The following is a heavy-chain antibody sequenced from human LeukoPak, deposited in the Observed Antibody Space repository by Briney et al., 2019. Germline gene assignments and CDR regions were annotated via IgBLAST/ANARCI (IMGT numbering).Heavy chain of an antibody. V-gene: IGHV3-7*01. D-gene: IGHD6-6*01. CDR1: GFTFSSYW. CDR3: ARDQEGYSSSYHYYYYYMDV. J-gene: IGHJ6*03. CDR2: IKQDGSEK. Sequence: GGSLRLSCAASGFTFSSYWMSWVRQAPGKGLEWVANIKQDGSEKYYVDSVKGRFTISRDNAKNSLYLQMDSLRAEDTAVYYCARDQEGYSSSYHYYYYYMDVWGKGTTVTVSS.